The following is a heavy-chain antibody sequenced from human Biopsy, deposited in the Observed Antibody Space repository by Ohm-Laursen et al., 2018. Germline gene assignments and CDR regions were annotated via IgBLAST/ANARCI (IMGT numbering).Heavy chain of an antibody. CDR3: ARGSGYFKLDA. V-gene: IGHV4-34*01. CDR2: INQSGST. CDR1: GESSSGYF. Sequence: LQTLSLTCAVNGESSSGYFWNWIRQPPGKGLEWIGEINQSGSTKYNPSLKRRATLSADSSNSQFSLRLTSVTAADTAIYYCARGSGYFKLDAWGQGTTVTVSS. D-gene: IGHD5-12*01. J-gene: IGHJ6*02.